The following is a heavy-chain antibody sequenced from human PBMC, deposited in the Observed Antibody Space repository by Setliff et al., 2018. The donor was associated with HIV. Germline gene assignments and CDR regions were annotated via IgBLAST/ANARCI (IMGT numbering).Heavy chain of an antibody. CDR2: IYYSGST. Sequence: ASETLSLTCSVSGGSVGSGSYYWSWIRQSPGKGLEWLGYIYYSGSTHYNPSLKSRVTMSEETSKNQFSLKLKSVTAADTAIYFCARGKGGLVGPAEFDYWGPGTLVTVSS. CDR1: GGSVGSGSYY. CDR3: ARGKGGLVGPAEFDY. J-gene: IGHJ4*02. V-gene: IGHV4-61*01. D-gene: IGHD1-26*01.